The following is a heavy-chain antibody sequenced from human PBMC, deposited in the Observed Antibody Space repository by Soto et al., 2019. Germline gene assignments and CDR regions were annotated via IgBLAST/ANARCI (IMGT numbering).Heavy chain of an antibody. Sequence: TSETLSLTCTVSGGSISSYYWSWIRQPPGKGLEWIGYIYYSGSTNYNPSLKSRVTISVDTSKNQFSLKLSSVTAADTAVYYCARRMVNSYGPSYYYYYMDVWGKGTTVTVSS. CDR2: IYYSGST. CDR1: GGSISSYY. V-gene: IGHV4-59*08. CDR3: ARRMVNSYGPSYYYYYMDV. D-gene: IGHD5-18*01. J-gene: IGHJ6*03.